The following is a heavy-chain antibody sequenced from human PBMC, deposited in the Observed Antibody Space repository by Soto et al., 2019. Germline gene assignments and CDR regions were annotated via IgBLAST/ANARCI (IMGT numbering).Heavy chain of an antibody. J-gene: IGHJ4*02. CDR2: MNPNSDNP. CDR1: GYTFTSYD. Sequence: QVQLVQSGAEVKKPGASVKVSCKASGYTFTSYDINWVRQATGQGLEWMGWMNPNSDNPGYAQKFQGRVTMARNTSISTAYMELSSLRSEDTAVYYCARGGQARIPAAGTPYWGQGTLVTVSS. CDR3: ARGGQARIPAAGTPY. V-gene: IGHV1-8*01. D-gene: IGHD6-13*01.